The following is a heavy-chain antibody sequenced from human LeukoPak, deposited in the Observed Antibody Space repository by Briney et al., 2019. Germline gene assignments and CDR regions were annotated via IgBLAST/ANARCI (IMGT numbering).Heavy chain of an antibody. V-gene: IGHV3-15*07. CDR2: IKSKTDGGTT. Sequence: GGSLRLSCAASGFTFSNAWMNWVRQAPGKGLEWVGRIKSKTDGGTTDYAAPVKGRFTISRDDSKNTLYLQMNSLKTEDTAVYYCTTDRTSDSSSWYEFGVYYYYGMDVWGQGTTVTVSS. CDR3: TTDRTSDSSSWYEFGVYYYYGMDV. J-gene: IGHJ6*02. CDR1: GFTFSNAW. D-gene: IGHD6-13*01.